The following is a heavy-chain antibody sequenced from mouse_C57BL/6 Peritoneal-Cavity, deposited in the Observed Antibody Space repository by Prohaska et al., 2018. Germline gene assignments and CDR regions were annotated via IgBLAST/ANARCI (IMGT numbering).Heavy chain of an antibody. V-gene: IGHV6-3*01. CDR2: IRLKSDNYAT. J-gene: IGHJ3*01. CDR1: GFTFSNYW. Sequence: EVKLEESGGGLVQPGGSMKLSCVASGFTFSNYWMNWVRQSPEKGLEWVAQIRLKSDNYATHYAESVKGKFTISRYDSNNSVYLQINSLMAEDTGIYYCTRFAYWGQGTLVTVSA. CDR3: TRFAY.